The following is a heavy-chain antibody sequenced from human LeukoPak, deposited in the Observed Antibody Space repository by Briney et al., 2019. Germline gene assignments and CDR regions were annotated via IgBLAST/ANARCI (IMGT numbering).Heavy chain of an antibody. D-gene: IGHD6-19*01. CDR3: ARDLRLAVSGTSGFDI. CDR2: MNPNSGVT. Sequence: RASVKVSCKASGYIFTDYYMHWVRQAPGQGLEWMGWMNPNSGVTNYAQKFQVRVTMTGDTSISTAYMELSRLRSDDTAVYYCARDLRLAVSGTSGFDIWGQGTVVTVSS. J-gene: IGHJ3*02. V-gene: IGHV1-2*02. CDR1: GYIFTDYY.